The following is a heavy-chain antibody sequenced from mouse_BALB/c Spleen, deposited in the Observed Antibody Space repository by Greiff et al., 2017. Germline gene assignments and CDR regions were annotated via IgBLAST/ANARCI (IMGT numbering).Heavy chain of an antibody. CDR2: IDPANGNT. D-gene: IGHD1-1*01. CDR1: GFNIKDTY. Sequence: VQLKQSGAELVKPGASVKLSCTASGFNIKDTYMHWVKQRPEQGLEWIGRIDPANGNTKYDPKFQGKATITADTSSNTAYLQLSSLTSEDTAVYYCARSLYYCSSYGFAYWGQGTLVTVSA. V-gene: IGHV14-3*02. CDR3: ARSLYYCSSYGFAY. J-gene: IGHJ3*01.